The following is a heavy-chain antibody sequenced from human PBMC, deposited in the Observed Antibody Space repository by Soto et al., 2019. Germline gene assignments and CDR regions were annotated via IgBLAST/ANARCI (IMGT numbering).Heavy chain of an antibody. CDR3: ARRGSSSWYGY. Sequence: QLQLQESGPGLVKPSETLSLTCTVSGGSISSSSYYWGWIRQPPGKGLEWIGSIYYSGSTYYNPSLNGRVPISVGTSKNQFSLKLSSVTAADPAVYYCARRGSSSWYGYWGQGTLVTVSS. D-gene: IGHD6-13*01. J-gene: IGHJ4*02. V-gene: IGHV4-39*01. CDR1: GGSISSSSYY. CDR2: IYYSGST.